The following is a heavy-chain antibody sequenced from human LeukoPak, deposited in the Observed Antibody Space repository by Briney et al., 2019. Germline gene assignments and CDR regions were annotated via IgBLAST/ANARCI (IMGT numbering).Heavy chain of an antibody. CDR3: TKDAGVGSSSPSFYFYMDA. D-gene: IGHD6-6*01. CDR2: INWNSDTK. Sequence: GGSLRLSCAASGFIFSSYAMSWVRRPPGKGLERVSAINWNSDTKAYADSVKGRFTVSRDNAKKSVYLQMDSLRPDDTALYYCTKDAGVGSSSPSFYFYMDAWAKGPRSPSL. V-gene: IGHV3-9*01. J-gene: IGHJ6*03. CDR1: GFIFSSYA.